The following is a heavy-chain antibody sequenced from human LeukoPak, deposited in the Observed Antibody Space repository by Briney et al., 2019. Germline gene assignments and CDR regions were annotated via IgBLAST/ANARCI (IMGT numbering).Heavy chain of an antibody. D-gene: IGHD5-12*01. CDR3: ARGRRWLRNNWFNP. J-gene: IGHJ5*02. V-gene: IGHV4-34*01. Sequence: SETLSLTCAVYGGSFSGYYWSWIRQPPGKGLEWIGEINHSGSTNYNPSLKSRVTISVDTSKNQFSLKLSSVTAVDTAVYYCARGRRWLRNNWFNPWGQGTLVTVSS. CDR1: GGSFSGYY. CDR2: INHSGST.